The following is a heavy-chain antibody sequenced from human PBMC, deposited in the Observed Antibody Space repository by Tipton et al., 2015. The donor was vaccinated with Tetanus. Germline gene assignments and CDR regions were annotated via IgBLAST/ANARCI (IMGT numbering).Heavy chain of an antibody. D-gene: IGHD2-2*01. CDR2: VYYNGNT. CDR3: AREVPAAGHFDS. Sequence: TLSLTCTVSGGSISGSYWNWIRQPPGKGLEWIGYVYYNGNTHYNPAPKSRVTISVDTSKNQFSLKLSSVTAADTAIYYCAREVPAAGHFDSWGQGTLVTVSS. CDR1: GGSISGSY. J-gene: IGHJ4*02. V-gene: IGHV4-59*01.